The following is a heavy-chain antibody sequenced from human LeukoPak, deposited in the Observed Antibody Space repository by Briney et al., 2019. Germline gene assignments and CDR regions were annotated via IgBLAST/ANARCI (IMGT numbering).Heavy chain of an antibody. V-gene: IGHV1-2*02. J-gene: IGHJ6*02. CDR3: ARYMTTVVRPYCYGMDV. CDR2: INPNSGGT. D-gene: IGHD4-23*01. CDR1: GYTFTGYY. Sequence: ASVKVSCKASGYTFTGYYMHWVRQAPGQGLDWMGWINPNSGGTNYAQKFQGRVTMTRDTSISAAYMELSRLRSDDTAVYYCARYMTTVVRPYCYGMDVWGQGTTVTVSS.